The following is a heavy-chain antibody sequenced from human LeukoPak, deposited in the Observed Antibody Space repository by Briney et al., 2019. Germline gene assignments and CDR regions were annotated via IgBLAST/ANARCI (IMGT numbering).Heavy chain of an antibody. V-gene: IGHV4-59*01. CDR2: IHYSGSA. CDR1: GASISPDY. D-gene: IGHD5-18*01. CDR3: ARGGIQLWFRPAYYYGMDV. Sequence: SETLSLTCTVSGASISPDYWTWIRQSPAKGLELIGYIHYSGSAYYNPSLQGRVTMSVDTSKKQLSLELTSVTAADTAVYYCARGGIQLWFRPAYYYGMDVWGQGTTVTVSS. J-gene: IGHJ6*02.